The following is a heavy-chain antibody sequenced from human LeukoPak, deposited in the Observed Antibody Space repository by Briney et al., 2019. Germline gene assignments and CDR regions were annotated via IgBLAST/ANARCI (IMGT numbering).Heavy chain of an antibody. CDR2: INHSGST. Sequence: GSLRLSCAASGFTFSDHCMDWVRQAPGKGLEWVVEINHSGSTNYNPSLKSRVTISVDTSKNQFSLTLSSVTAADTAVYYCARAGIAAAGTIRGVKYFQHWGQGTLVTVSS. CDR1: GFTFSDHC. V-gene: IGHV4-34*01. CDR3: ARAGIAAAGTIRGVKYFQH. J-gene: IGHJ1*01. D-gene: IGHD6-13*01.